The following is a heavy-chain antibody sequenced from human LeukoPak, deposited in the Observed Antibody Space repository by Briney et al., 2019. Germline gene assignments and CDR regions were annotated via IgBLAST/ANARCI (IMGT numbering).Heavy chain of an antibody. V-gene: IGHV3-7*01. J-gene: IGHJ4*02. CDR2: IKQDGSEK. CDR1: GFTFSSYW. D-gene: IGHD3-10*01. CDR3: AKTMVRGVIINPYFDY. Sequence: GGSLRLSCAASGFTFSSYWMSWVRQAPGKGLEWVANIKQDGSEKYYAGSVKGRFTISRDNAKNSLYLQMDSLRAEDTAVYYCAKTMVRGVIINPYFDYWGQGTLVTVSS.